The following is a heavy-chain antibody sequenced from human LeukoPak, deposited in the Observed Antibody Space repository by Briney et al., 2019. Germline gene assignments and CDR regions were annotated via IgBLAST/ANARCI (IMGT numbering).Heavy chain of an antibody. CDR1: GFTFSRYA. CDR2: ISGSGGST. J-gene: IGHJ4*02. CDR3: AKVFFRGYYYDSSGYRPFDY. V-gene: IGHV3-23*01. Sequence: GGSLRLSCSASGFTFSRYAMSWVRQAPGKGLEGVSAISGSGGSTYYADSVKGRCTISRDNSKNTLYLQMNSLRDEDTAVYYCAKVFFRGYYYDSSGYRPFDYWGQGTLVTVSS. D-gene: IGHD3-22*01.